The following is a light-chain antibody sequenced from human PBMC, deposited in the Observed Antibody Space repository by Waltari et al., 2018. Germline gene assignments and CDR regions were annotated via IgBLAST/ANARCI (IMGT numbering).Light chain of an antibody. CDR1: NLKRKS. J-gene: IGLJ3*02. CDR3: QVWDSDSDHPV. V-gene: IGLV3-21*04. CDR2: YDT. Sequence: SYVLTQPPSVSVAPGNTATISCGGNNLKRKSVPLNQQKPGQTPVAVIYYDTERPSGIAERFSGSNSGNTATLTISRVEAGDEADYYCQVWDSDSDHPVFGGGTKLTVL.